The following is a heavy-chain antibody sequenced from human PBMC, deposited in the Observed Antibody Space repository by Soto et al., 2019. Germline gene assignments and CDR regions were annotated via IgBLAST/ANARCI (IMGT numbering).Heavy chain of an antibody. CDR2: ISAYNGNT. CDR1: GYTFTSYG. D-gene: IGHD3-9*01. CDR3: ARGLEDYDILTGYYKGFFDY. J-gene: IGHJ4*02. V-gene: IGHV1-18*01. Sequence: RASVKVSCKASGYTFTSYGISWVRQAPGQGLEWMGWISAYNGNTNYAQKLQGRVTMTTDTSTSTAYMELRSLRSDDTAVYYCARGLEDYDILTGYYKGFFDYWGQGTLVTVSS.